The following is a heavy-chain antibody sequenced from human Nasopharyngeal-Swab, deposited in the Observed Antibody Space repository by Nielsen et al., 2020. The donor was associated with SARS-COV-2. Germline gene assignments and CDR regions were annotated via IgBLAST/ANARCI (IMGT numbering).Heavy chain of an antibody. Sequence: WIRQPPGQGLEWIGSIYYSESTYYNPSLKSRVTISVDTSKNQFSLKLSSVTAADTAVYYCARRETMITFGGVIAYYYGMDVWGQGTTVTVSS. V-gene: IGHV4-39*01. CDR2: IYYSEST. CDR3: ARRETMITFGGVIAYYYGMDV. D-gene: IGHD3-16*02. J-gene: IGHJ6*02.